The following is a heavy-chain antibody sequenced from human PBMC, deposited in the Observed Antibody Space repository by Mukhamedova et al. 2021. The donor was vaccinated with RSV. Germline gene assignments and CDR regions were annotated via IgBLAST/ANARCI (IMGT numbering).Heavy chain of an antibody. Sequence: SSYAMHWVRQAPGKGLEWVAVISYDGGNKYYADSVKGRFTVSRDNSKNTLNLQMNSLRTEDTAVYYCASGVVPAAILGGADYWG. CDR1: SSYA. V-gene: IGHV3-30-3*01. CDR2: ISYDGGNK. CDR3: ASGVVPAAILGGADY. D-gene: IGHD2-2*02. J-gene: IGHJ4*01.